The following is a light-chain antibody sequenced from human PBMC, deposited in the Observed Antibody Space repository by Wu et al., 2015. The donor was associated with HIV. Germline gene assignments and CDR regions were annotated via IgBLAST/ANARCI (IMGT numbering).Light chain of an antibody. Sequence: DIQLTQSPSLLSASVGDRVTITCRVSQGIDFYLAWYQQKSGEAPQLLVYAASTLQSGVPSRFSGSGSGTEFTLTISSLQPEDFATYYCQQHKTYPRTFGQGTRVDIE. CDR1: QGIDFY. V-gene: IGKV1-9*01. CDR3: QQHKTYPRT. CDR2: AAS. J-gene: IGKJ1*01.